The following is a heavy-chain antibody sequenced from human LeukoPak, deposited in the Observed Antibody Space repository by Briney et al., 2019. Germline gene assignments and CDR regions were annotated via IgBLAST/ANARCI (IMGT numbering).Heavy chain of an antibody. Sequence: SETQSLTCTVSGGSISSYYWSWIRQPAGKGLEWIGRIYTSGSTNYNPSLKSRVTMSVDTSKNQFSLKLSSVTAADTAVYYCARDGGYYDSSGLDYWGQGTLVTVSS. CDR3: ARDGGYYDSSGLDY. J-gene: IGHJ4*02. CDR1: GGSISSYY. D-gene: IGHD3-22*01. V-gene: IGHV4-4*07. CDR2: IYTSGST.